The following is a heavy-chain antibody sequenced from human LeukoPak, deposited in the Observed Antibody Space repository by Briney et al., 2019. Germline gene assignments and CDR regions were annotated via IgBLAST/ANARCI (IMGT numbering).Heavy chain of an antibody. D-gene: IGHD4-17*01. V-gene: IGHV1-2*02. CDR2: INPNSGGT. CDR3: ARDLYGDYVYFDY. CDR1: GYTFTGYY. J-gene: IGHJ4*02. Sequence: ASVKVSCKASGYTFTGYYTHWVRQAPGQGLEWMGWINPNSGGTNYAQKFQGRVTMTRDTSISTAYMELSRLRSDDTAVYYCARDLYGDYVYFDYWGQGTLVTVSS.